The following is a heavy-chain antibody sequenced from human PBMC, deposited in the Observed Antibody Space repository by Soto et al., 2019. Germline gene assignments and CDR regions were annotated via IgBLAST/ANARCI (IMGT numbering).Heavy chain of an antibody. CDR3: AGVHITMVRGVMEAFDI. CDR1: GYTFTSYY. V-gene: IGHV1-46*03. J-gene: IGHJ3*02. Sequence: ASVKVSCKASGYTFTSYYMHWVRQAPGQGLEWMGIINPSGGSTSYAQKFQGRVTMTRDTSTSTVYMELSSLRSEDTAVYYCAGVHITMVRGVMEAFDIWGQGTMVTVSS. CDR2: INPSGGST. D-gene: IGHD3-10*01.